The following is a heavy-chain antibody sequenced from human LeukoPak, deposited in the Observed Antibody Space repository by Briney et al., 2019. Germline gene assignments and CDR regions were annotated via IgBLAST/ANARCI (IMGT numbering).Heavy chain of an antibody. J-gene: IGHJ4*02. D-gene: IGHD5-24*01. V-gene: IGHV4-59*01. CDR3: ARDFSDGYNDRSFDY. Sequence: PSETLSLTCTVSGGSISSDYWSWIRQPPGKGLEWIGSIYYSGSTNYNPSLKSRVTISVDTSKNQFSLKLSSVTAADTAVYYCARDFSDGYNDRSFDYWGQGTLVTVSS. CDR1: GGSISSDY. CDR2: IYYSGST.